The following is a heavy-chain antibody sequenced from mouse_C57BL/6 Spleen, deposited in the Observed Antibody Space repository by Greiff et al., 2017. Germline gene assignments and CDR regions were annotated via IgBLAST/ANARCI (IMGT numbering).Heavy chain of an antibody. CDR1: GYTFTDYY. J-gene: IGHJ2*01. Sequence: EVKLQQSGPELVKPGASVKISCKASGYTFTDYYMNWVKQSHGKSLEWIGDINPNNGGTSYNQKFKGKATLTVDKSSSTAYMELRSLTSEDSAVYYCALRFDYWGQGTTLTVSS. CDR2: INPNNGGT. D-gene: IGHD2-12*01. V-gene: IGHV1-26*01. CDR3: ALRFDY.